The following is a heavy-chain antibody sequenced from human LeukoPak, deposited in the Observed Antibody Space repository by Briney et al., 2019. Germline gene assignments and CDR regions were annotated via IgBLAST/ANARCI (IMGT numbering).Heavy chain of an antibody. D-gene: IGHD6-19*01. CDR3: ARDVPKIAVAYLD. CDR1: GFTFSSYW. V-gene: IGHV3-7*01. CDR2: IKQDGSEK. J-gene: IGHJ4*02. Sequence: SGGSLRLSCAASGFTFSSYWMSWVRQAPGKGLEWVANIKQDGSEKYYVDSVKGRFTISRDNAKNSLYLQMNSLRAEDTAVYYCARDVPKIAVAYLDWGQGTLVTVSS.